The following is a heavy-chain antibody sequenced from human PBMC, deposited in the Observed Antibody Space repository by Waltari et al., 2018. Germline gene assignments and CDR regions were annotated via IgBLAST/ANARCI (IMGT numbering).Heavy chain of an antibody. D-gene: IGHD3-22*01. Sequence: EVQLVESGGGLVQPGGSLRLSCAASGFTFSYYRMNWVRQAPGKGLEWVSDISSSSSSLYYADSGKGRFTISRDNAKNSLYLQMNSLRAEDTAVYYCARADGFYYGYWGQGTLVTVSS. V-gene: IGHV3-48*04. CDR1: GFTFSYYR. CDR3: ARADGFYYGY. J-gene: IGHJ4*02. CDR2: ISSSSSSL.